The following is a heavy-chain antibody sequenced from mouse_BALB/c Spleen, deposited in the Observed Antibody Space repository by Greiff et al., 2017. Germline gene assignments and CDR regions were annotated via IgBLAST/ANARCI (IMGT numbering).Heavy chain of an antibody. J-gene: IGHJ4*01. CDR1: GFTFSSFG. V-gene: IGHV5-17*02. CDR3: ARWELYYYAMDY. CDR2: ISSGSSTI. Sequence: EVHLVESGGGLVQPGGSRKLSCAASGFTFSSFGMHWVRQAPEKGLEWVAYISSGSSTIYYADTVKGRFTISRDNPKNTLFLQMTSLRSEDTAMYYCARWELYYYAMDYWGQGTSVTVSS. D-gene: IGHD4-1*01.